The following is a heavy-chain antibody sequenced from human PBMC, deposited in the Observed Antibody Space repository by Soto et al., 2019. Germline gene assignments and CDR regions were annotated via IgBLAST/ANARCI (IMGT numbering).Heavy chain of an antibody. V-gene: IGHV3-30-3*01. D-gene: IGHD3-16*01. CDR3: ARDGGGHKGVRFDY. Sequence: QVQLVESGGGVVQPGRSLRLSCAASGFTFSTYAMHVVLQAPGKGLEWVAVISYDGSNKYYADSVKGRFTISRDHPKNTLYLQMNRLRAEDTALYYCARDGGGHKGVRFDYWGQGTLVTVSS. CDR1: GFTFSTYA. J-gene: IGHJ4*02. CDR2: ISYDGSNK.